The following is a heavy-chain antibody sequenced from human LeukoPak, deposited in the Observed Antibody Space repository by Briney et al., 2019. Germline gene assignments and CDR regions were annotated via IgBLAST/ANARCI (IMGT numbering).Heavy chain of an antibody. CDR1: GFTFSSYG. V-gene: IGHV3-30*04. Sequence: PGGSLRLSCAASGFTFSSYGMHWVRQAPGKWLEWVALISSNGKNKDYADSVKGRFTISRDNSENTLYLQMNSLRAEDTAVYYCARPMYYYDSSGSLAVWGQGTTVTVTS. CDR3: ARPMYYYDSSGSLAV. CDR2: ISSNGKNK. J-gene: IGHJ6*02. D-gene: IGHD3-22*01.